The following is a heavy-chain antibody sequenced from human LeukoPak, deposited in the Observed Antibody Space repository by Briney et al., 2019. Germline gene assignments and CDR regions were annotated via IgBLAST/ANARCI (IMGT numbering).Heavy chain of an antibody. D-gene: IGHD3-3*01. V-gene: IGHV3-23*01. Sequence: GGSLRLSCAASGFTFSSYAMSWVRQAPGKGLEWVSAISGSGGSTYYADSVKGRFTISRDNSKNTLHLQMNSLRAEDTAVYYCAKGRGGYYPVPYYYGMDVWGQGTTVTVSS. CDR3: AKGRGGYYPVPYYYGMDV. CDR2: ISGSGGST. CDR1: GFTFSSYA. J-gene: IGHJ6*02.